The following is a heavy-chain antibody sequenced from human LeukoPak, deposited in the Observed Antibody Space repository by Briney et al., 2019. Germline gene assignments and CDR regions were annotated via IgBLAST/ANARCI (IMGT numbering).Heavy chain of an antibody. CDR1: GYTFTGYY. Sequence: ASVKVSCKASGYTFTGYYMHWVRQAPGQGLEWMGWINPNSGGTNYAQKFQGRVTMTRDTSISTAYMELSRLRSDDTAVYYCASTSRGSGSCYNVFWFDPWGQGTLVTVSS. CDR3: ASTSRGSGSCYNVFWFDP. V-gene: IGHV1-2*02. D-gene: IGHD3-10*01. CDR2: INPNSGGT. J-gene: IGHJ5*02.